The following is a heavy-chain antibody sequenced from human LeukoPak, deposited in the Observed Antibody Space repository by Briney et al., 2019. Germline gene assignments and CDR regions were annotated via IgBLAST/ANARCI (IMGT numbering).Heavy chain of an antibody. CDR1: GHKFTDYY. Sequence: ASVKVSCKASGHKFTDYYLHWVRQAPGQGLEWMGWIHPGTGDPNYAQKFQGRVTVTRDTSISTVYMELIGLRSDDTAVYYCASYAAGYNWLKVWGQGTLVTVPS. J-gene: IGHJ4*02. V-gene: IGHV1-2*02. CDR2: IHPGTGDP. D-gene: IGHD1-1*01. CDR3: ASYAAGYNWLKV.